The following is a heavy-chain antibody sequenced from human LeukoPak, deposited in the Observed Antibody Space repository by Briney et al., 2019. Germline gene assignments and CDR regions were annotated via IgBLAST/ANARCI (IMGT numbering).Heavy chain of an antibody. J-gene: IGHJ4*02. CDR2: ISSSNRTI. V-gene: IGHV3-48*04. CDR3: VRDVGRYYYDSTGEDY. Sequence: GGSLRLSCAVSGFTLSDYSMNWVRQAPGKGLEWVSYISSSNRTIKYADFVRGRFTVSRDNAKKSLHLQMNNLTTDDTAVYFCVRDVGRYYYDSTGEDYWGQGTLVTVSS. D-gene: IGHD3-22*01. CDR1: GFTLSDYS.